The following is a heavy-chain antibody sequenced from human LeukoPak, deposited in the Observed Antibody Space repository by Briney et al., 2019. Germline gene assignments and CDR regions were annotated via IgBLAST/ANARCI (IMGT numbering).Heavy chain of an antibody. D-gene: IGHD2-15*01. V-gene: IGHV4-59*01. CDR2: IYYSGST. J-gene: IGHJ3*02. CDR3: ARDLIAGIDSHHLAFDI. CDR1: GGSISSYY. Sequence: PSETLSLTCTVSGGSISSYYWSWIRQPPGKGLELIGYIYYSGSTNYNPSLKSRVTISVDTSKNQFSLKLSSVTAADTAVYYCARDLIAGIDSHHLAFDIWGQGTMVTVSS.